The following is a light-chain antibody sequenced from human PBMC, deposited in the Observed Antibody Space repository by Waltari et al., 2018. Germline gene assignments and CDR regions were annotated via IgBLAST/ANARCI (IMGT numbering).Light chain of an antibody. Sequence: EIVLTPSPGTLSLSPGERATLSCRASQRVSSSYLAWYQQKPGQAPRLLIHGASSRATGIPDRFSGSGSGTDFTLTISRLEPEDFAVYYCQQYGRSWNTFGQGTKLEIK. CDR1: QRVSSSY. CDR3: QQYGRSWNT. J-gene: IGKJ2*01. V-gene: IGKV3-20*01. CDR2: GAS.